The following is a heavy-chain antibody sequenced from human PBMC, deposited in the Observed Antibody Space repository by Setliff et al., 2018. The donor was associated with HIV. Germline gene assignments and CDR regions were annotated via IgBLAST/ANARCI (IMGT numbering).Heavy chain of an antibody. CDR2: IYTSGST. CDR1: GGSISSYY. D-gene: IGHD3-10*01. Sequence: PSETLSLTCTGSGGSISSYYWSWIRQPPGKGLEWIGSIYTSGSTNYNPSLKSRLTISLDTKNKFSLKLRSVTAADTAVYYRARGGSGNSYNGAFDYWGQGTLVTVSS. V-gene: IGHV4-4*08. J-gene: IGHJ4*02. CDR3: ARGGSGNSYNGAFDY.